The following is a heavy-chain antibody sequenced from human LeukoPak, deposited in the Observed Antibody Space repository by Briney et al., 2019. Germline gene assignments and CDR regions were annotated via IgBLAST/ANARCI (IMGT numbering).Heavy chain of an antibody. D-gene: IGHD3-10*01. CDR1: GITLSNYG. J-gene: IGHJ6*02. Sequence: GGSLRLSCAVSGITLSNYGMSWVRQAPGKGLEWVSVIYSGGSTYYADSVKGRFTISRDNSKNTLYLQMNSLRAEDTAVYYCARDRITMVRGVITYYYYYGMDVWGQGTTVTVSS. CDR3: ARDRITMVRGVITYYYYYGMDV. V-gene: IGHV3-66*01. CDR2: IYSGGST.